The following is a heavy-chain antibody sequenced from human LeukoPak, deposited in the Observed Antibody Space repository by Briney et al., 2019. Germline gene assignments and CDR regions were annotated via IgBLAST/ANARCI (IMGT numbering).Heavy chain of an antibody. J-gene: IGHJ4*02. CDR1: GFTFSSYA. V-gene: IGHV3-23*01. CDR3: AKASPVLRYFDWDFDY. Sequence: GGSLRLSCAASGFTFSSYAMSWVRQAPGKGLEWVSAISGSGGSTHYADSVKGRFTISRDNSKNTLYLQMNSLRAEDTAVYYCAKASPVLRYFDWDFDYWGQGTLVTVSS. CDR2: ISGSGGST. D-gene: IGHD3-9*01.